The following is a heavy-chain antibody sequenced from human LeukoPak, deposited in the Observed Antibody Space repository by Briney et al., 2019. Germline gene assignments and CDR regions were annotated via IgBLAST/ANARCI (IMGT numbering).Heavy chain of an antibody. CDR3: ANYGKHDY. Sequence: SGGSLRLSCAASGFTFSSYEMNWVRQASGKGLEWVSYISSSGSTIYYADSVKGRFTISRDNSKNTLYLQMNSLRAEDTAVYYCANYGKHDYWGQGTLVTVSS. D-gene: IGHD4-17*01. CDR2: ISSSGSTI. CDR1: GFTFSSYE. V-gene: IGHV3-48*03. J-gene: IGHJ4*02.